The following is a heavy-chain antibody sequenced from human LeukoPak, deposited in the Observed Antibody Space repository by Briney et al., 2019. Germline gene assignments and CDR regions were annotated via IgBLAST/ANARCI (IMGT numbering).Heavy chain of an antibody. Sequence: GGSLRLSCAASGFTFSSYAMHWVRQAPGKGLEWVAVISYGGSNKYYADSVKGRFTISRDNSKNTLYLQMNSLRAEDTAVYYCARAGVVITVFDYWGQGTLVTVSS. CDR2: ISYGGSNK. D-gene: IGHD3-3*01. V-gene: IGHV3-30-3*01. CDR3: ARAGVVITVFDY. CDR1: GFTFSSYA. J-gene: IGHJ4*02.